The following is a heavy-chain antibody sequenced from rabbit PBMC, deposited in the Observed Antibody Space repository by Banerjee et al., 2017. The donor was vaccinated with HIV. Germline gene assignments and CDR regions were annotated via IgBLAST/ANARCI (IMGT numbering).Heavy chain of an antibody. J-gene: IGHJ3*01. Sequence: QSLEESGGDLVKPGASLTLTCTASGVSFTSDCYMCWVRQAPGKGLEWIACIDAGSSGFTYFATWAKGRFTTSKTSSTTVTLQMTRLTAADTATYFCARDTSSSFSSNGMDLWGQGTLVTVS. D-gene: IGHD1-1*01. CDR2: IDAGSSGFT. CDR3: ARDTSSSFSSNGMDL. V-gene: IGHV1S40*01. CDR1: GVSFTSDCY.